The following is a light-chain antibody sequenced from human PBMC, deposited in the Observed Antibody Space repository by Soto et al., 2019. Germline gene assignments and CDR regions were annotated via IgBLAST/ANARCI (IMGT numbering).Light chain of an antibody. CDR2: TGS. J-gene: IGKJ1*01. V-gene: IGKV3-20*01. Sequence: EILLTQSPGTLSLSPGDTATLSCRASQSVSAFYFAWYQQKPGQAPRLLIHTGSNRATGIPDRFSGSGSGTDFTLTISRLEPEDFAVYYCHQYGRSPRGTFGQGTKVDIK. CDR3: HQYGRSPRGT. CDR1: QSVSAFY.